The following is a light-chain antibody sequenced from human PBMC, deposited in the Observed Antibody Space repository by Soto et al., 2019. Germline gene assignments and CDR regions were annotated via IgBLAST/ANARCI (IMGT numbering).Light chain of an antibody. Sequence: EIVMTQSPATLSVSPGERATLSCRASQSVSSNLAWYQQKPGQAPRLLIYGASTRATGIPARFSGSRSGTEFTLTISSLQSEDFAVYYYQQYNNWPPWTFGQGTQLXIK. CDR3: QQYNNWPPWT. CDR2: GAS. CDR1: QSVSSN. V-gene: IGKV3-15*01. J-gene: IGKJ2*02.